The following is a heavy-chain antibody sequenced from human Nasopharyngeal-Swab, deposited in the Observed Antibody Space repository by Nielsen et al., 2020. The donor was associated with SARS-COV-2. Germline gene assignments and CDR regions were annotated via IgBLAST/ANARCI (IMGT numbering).Heavy chain of an antibody. V-gene: IGHV3-49*04. CDR3: TRVIRIAVAGTLYYYYYYYMDV. Sequence: GESLKISCTASGFTFGDYAMSWVRQAPGKGLEWVGFIRSKAYGGTKEYAASVKGRFTISSDDSKSIAYLQMNSLKTEDTAVYYCTRVIRIAVAGTLYYYYYYYMDVWGKGTTVTVSS. J-gene: IGHJ6*03. CDR1: GFTFGDYA. CDR2: IRSKAYGGTK. D-gene: IGHD6-19*01.